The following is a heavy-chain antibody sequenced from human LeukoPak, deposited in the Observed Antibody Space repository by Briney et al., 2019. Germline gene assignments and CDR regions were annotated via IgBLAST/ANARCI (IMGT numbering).Heavy chain of an antibody. D-gene: IGHD6-13*01. V-gene: IGHV4-39*01. CDR1: GGSISSSSYY. CDR2: IYYSGST. Sequence: AETLSLTCTVSGGSISSSSYYWGWIRQPPGKGLEWVGSIYYSGSTYYNPSLKSRVTISVDTSKNQFSLKVSSVTAADTAVYYCASGEEQVVFYLELWGQGTLVPVSS. J-gene: IGHJ4*02. CDR3: ASGEEQVVFYLEL.